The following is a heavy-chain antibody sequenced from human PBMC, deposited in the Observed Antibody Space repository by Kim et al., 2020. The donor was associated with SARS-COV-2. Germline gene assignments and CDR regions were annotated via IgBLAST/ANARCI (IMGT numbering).Heavy chain of an antibody. D-gene: IGHD6-19*01. Sequence: YVDSLRGRFTLSRDNAHNSLYLEVTSLRAEDTALYYCAKTVAGRIDAFDIWGQGTMVTVSS. CDR3: AKTVAGRIDAFDI. V-gene: IGHV3-7*03. J-gene: IGHJ3*02.